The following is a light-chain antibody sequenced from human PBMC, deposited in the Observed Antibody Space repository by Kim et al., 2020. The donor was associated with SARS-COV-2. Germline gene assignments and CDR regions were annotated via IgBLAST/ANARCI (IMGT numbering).Light chain of an antibody. V-gene: IGLV3-1*01. Sequence: PGQTASITCSGDTLGDKYVFWYKQKPGQSPVLVNYQDTKRPSGIPERFSASNSGNTATLTISGTQATDEADYYCQAWDSGTAVVFGGGTQLTVL. CDR1: TLGDKY. J-gene: IGLJ2*01. CDR3: QAWDSGTAVV. CDR2: QDT.